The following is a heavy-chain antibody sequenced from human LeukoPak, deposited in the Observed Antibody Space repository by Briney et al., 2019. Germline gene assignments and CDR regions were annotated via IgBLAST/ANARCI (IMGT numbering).Heavy chain of an antibody. V-gene: IGHV3-21*01. J-gene: IGHJ4*02. Sequence: GGSLRLSCAASGFTFSSYSMNWVRQAPGKGLEWVSSISSSSSYIYYADSVKGRFTISRDNAKNSLYLQMNSLRAEDTAVYYCAKDQGNYGSSGFDYWGQGTLVTVSS. CDR3: AKDQGNYGSSGFDY. D-gene: IGHD3-10*01. CDR1: GFTFSSYS. CDR2: ISSSSSYI.